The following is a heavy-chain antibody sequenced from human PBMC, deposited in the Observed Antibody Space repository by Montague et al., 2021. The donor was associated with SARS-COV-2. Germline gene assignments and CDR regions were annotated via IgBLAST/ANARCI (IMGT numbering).Heavy chain of an antibody. V-gene: IGHV4-39*07. CDR1: GGSISSSSYY. CDR2: IYYSGST. Sequence: SETLSLTCTVSGGSISSSSYYWGWFRQPPGKGLEWIGSIYYSGSTYCNPSLKSRVTISVDTSKNQFSLKLNSVTAADAAVYYCAQSLVRGAPFDYWGQGTLVTVSS. J-gene: IGHJ4*02. D-gene: IGHD3-10*01. CDR3: AQSLVRGAPFDY.